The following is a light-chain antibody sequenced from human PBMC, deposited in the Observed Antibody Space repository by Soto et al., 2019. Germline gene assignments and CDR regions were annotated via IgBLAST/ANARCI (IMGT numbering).Light chain of an antibody. V-gene: IGKV3-20*01. J-gene: IGKJ5*01. CDR3: QQYDGSPIT. CDR2: SVS. Sequence: DIVLTQSPGTLSLSLGERATLSCRASQSVGRSYLAWYQQKPGQAPRLLISSVSKRATGIPDRFSGGGSGTDFTLTISRVEPEDFALYICQQYDGSPITFGQGTRLEIK. CDR1: QSVGRSY.